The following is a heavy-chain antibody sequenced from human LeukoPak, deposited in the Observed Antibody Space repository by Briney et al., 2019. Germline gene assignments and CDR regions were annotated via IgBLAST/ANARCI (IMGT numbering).Heavy chain of an antibody. CDR2: ISSSGSTI. Sequence: PGGSLRLSCAASGFTFSDYYMSWIRQAPGKGLEWVSYISSSGSTIYYADSVKGRFTISRDNAKNSLYLQMNSLRAEDTAVYYCASYDSSGYLRAFDIWGQGTMVTVSS. V-gene: IGHV3-11*01. D-gene: IGHD3-22*01. CDR3: ASYDSSGYLRAFDI. CDR1: GFTFSDYY. J-gene: IGHJ3*02.